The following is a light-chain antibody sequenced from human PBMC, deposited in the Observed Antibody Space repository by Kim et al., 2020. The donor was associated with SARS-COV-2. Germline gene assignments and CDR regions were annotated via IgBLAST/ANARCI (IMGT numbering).Light chain of an antibody. CDR1: QSVLYSSNNQNY. J-gene: IGKJ2*01. V-gene: IGKV4-1*01. CDR3: QQYYSTPYT. CDR2: WAS. Sequence: DIVMTQSPDSLAVSLGERATINCKSSQSVLYSSNNQNYLAWYQQKPGQPHKLLIYWASTREYGVPDRFSGSGSGTDFTLTISSLQAEDVAVYYCQQYYSTPYTFGQGTKLEI.